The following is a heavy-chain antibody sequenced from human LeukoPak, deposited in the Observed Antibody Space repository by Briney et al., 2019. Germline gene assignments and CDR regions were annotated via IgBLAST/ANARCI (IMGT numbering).Heavy chain of an antibody. V-gene: IGHV3-48*01. CDR1: GFTFSTYN. J-gene: IGHJ4*02. Sequence: GGSLRLSCVASGFTFSTYNMNWVRQAPGKGLEWVSYISSSSSTIYYADSMKGRFTVSRDNAKNSLYLQMSSLRAEDTAVYYCARFDYGGYPSFDYWGQGALVTVSS. CDR2: ISSSSSTI. D-gene: IGHD4-23*01. CDR3: ARFDYGGYPSFDY.